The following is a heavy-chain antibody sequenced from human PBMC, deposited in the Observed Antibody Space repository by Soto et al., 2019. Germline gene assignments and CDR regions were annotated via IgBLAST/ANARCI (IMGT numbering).Heavy chain of an antibody. Sequence: QVQLVQSGAEVKKPGAPVKVSSKVSVTTFTGYGISWVRRAPGQGLEWMGWISAYNGNTNYAQKPQGRVTMTTDTSTSTAYMELRSLRSDDTAVYYCARASGSSYWFDPWGQGTLVTVSS. CDR1: VTTFTGYG. V-gene: IGHV1-18*01. J-gene: IGHJ5*02. D-gene: IGHD1-26*01. CDR3: ARASGSSYWFDP. CDR2: ISAYNGNT.